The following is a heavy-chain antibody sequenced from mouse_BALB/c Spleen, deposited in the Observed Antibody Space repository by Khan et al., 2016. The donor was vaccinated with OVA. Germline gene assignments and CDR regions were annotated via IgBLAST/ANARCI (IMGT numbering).Heavy chain of an antibody. J-gene: IGHJ2*01. Sequence: QVQLKESGAELAKPGASVKMSCKASGYTFINYWILWVKQRPGQGLEWIGYITPSTGYTESNQNFKDKATLTADKSSSTAYMQLSSLTSEDPAVYYGARRGLRWDFDYWGQGTTLTVSS. CDR3: ARRGLRWDFDY. CDR2: ITPSTGYT. D-gene: IGHD1-1*01. CDR1: GYTFINYW. V-gene: IGHV1-7*01.